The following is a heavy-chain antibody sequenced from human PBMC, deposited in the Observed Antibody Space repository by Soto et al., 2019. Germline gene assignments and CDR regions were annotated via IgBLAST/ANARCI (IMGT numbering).Heavy chain of an antibody. J-gene: IGHJ3*02. CDR1: RGSVSSGSFY. CDR3: ARSGPGEYEAVEI. V-gene: IGHV4-61*03. D-gene: IGHD4-17*01. Sequence: ETLSLTCPVSRGSVSSGSFYWSWIRQPPGKGLEWIGYISNSGNVNHNPSLKSRVTISVDTSKNHFSLKVSSVTAADTALYYCARSGPGEYEAVEIWGQGTMVTV. CDR2: ISNSGNV.